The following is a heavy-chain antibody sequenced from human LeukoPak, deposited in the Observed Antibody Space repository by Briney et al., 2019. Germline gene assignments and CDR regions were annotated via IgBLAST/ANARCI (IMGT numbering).Heavy chain of an antibody. Sequence: SETLSLTCTVSGGSISSSNYYWGWIRQPPGKGLEWIGSIYYSGSTYYNPSLKSRVTISVDTSKNQFSLKLSSVTAADTAVYYCAREVRFSLMAPYDSMPGEYFQHWGQATLVTVSS. CDR1: GGSISSSNYY. V-gene: IGHV4-39*07. J-gene: IGHJ1*01. CDR2: IYYSGST. D-gene: IGHD3-22*01. CDR3: AREVRFSLMAPYDSMPGEYFQH.